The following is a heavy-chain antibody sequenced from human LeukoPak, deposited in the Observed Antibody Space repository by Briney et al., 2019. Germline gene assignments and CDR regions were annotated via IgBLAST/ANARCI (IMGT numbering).Heavy chain of an antibody. CDR3: ARTKSSVLLWFGELSPPFEGFDY. Sequence: PGGSLRLSCAASGFTFSDYYMSWIRQAPGKGLEWVSYISSSGSTIYYADSVKGRFTISRDNAKNSLYLQMNSLRAEDTAVYYCARTKSSVLLWFGELSPPFEGFDYWGQGTLVTVSS. V-gene: IGHV3-11*01. D-gene: IGHD3-10*01. CDR2: ISSSGSTI. J-gene: IGHJ4*02. CDR1: GFTFSDYY.